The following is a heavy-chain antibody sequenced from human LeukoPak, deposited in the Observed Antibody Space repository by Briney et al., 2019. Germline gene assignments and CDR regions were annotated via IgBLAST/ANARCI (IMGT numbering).Heavy chain of an antibody. Sequence: PGGSLRLSCAASGFTFSTSWMYWVRQAPGKGLVWVSRIKTDDSSAIYADSVKGRFTISRDNAKNTLYLQMNSLRAEDTAVYYCAKGYCRGISCYSDYWGEETLVTVSS. V-gene: IGHV3-74*01. J-gene: IGHJ4*02. CDR1: GFTFSTSW. D-gene: IGHD2-2*02. CDR3: AKGYCRGISCYSDY. CDR2: IKTDDSSA.